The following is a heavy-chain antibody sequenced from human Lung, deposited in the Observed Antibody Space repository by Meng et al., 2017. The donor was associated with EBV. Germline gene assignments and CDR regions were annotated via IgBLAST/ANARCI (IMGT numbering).Heavy chain of an antibody. CDR1: GFNFNKYA. D-gene: IGHD2-21*01. V-gene: IGHV3-21*02. J-gene: IGHJ4*02. CDR3: ARDSSLVIARGADY. CDR2: ITGTSSHT. Sequence: EWQPGQHGGGLAKPRGSLRLTCTSSGFNFNKYAMNWVRQAPGKGLEWVSSITGTSSHTYYADSVRGRFTISRDNAENSLSLQMNNLRADDTAVYYCARDSSLVIARGADYWGQGNLVTVSS.